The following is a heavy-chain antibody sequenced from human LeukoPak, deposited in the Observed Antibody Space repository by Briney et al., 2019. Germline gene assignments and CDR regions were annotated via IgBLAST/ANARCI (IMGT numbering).Heavy chain of an antibody. CDR2: IYYSGST. J-gene: IGHJ4*02. CDR1: GGSISSSSYY. CDR3: ARQFGGPIDY. D-gene: IGHD2-15*01. V-gene: IGHV4-39*01. Sequence: SETLSLTCTVSGGSISSSSYYWGWIRQPPGKGLEWIGSIYYSGSTYYNPSLKSRVTISVDTSKNQFSLKLSSVTAADTAVYYCARQFGGPIDYWGQGTLVTVSS.